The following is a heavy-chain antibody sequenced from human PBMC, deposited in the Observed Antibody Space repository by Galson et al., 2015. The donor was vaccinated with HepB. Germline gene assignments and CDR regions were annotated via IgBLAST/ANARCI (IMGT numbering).Heavy chain of an antibody. CDR3: ASTSTVADGLGTDV. CDR2: IDTNTENP. Sequence: SVKVSCKASGYTFTSYALNWVRQAPGQGLEWMGWIDTNTENPGYAQGFTGRFVFSLDTSVSTAHLQISSLKAEDTAVYYCASTSTVADGLGTDVWGQGTAVTVSS. CDR1: GYTFTSYA. D-gene: IGHD4-11*01. J-gene: IGHJ6*02. V-gene: IGHV7-4-1*02.